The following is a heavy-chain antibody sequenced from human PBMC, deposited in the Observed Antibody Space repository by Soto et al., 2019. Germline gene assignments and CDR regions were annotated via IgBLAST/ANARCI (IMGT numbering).Heavy chain of an antibody. Sequence: QVQLVQSGAEVRKPGAYVTVSCKASGYPFTSYDINWVRQAPGQGLAWMGWMNHDTDFGNTGYAPKFQGRATMTRDTATNAAYWELSNLRSEDTAIYFCARTSSWYNSYYGMDAWGQGTTVIVS. D-gene: IGHD6-19*01. CDR3: ARTSSWYNSYYGMDA. CDR2: MNHDTDFGNT. CDR1: GYPFTSYD. V-gene: IGHV1-8*01. J-gene: IGHJ6*02.